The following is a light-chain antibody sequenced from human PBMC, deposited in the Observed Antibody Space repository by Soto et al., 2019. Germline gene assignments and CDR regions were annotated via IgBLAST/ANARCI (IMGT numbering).Light chain of an antibody. CDR3: SSYTSRSTWV. V-gene: IGLV1-40*01. Sequence: QSVLTQPPSVSGAPGQRVTISCTGSSSNIGAGKYVHWYQQLPGRAPKLLIYGDTNRPSGVPDRFSASKSGTSASLAISGLQAEDEADYYCSSYTSRSTWVFGRGTKLTVL. J-gene: IGLJ3*02. CDR2: GDT. CDR1: SSNIGAGKY.